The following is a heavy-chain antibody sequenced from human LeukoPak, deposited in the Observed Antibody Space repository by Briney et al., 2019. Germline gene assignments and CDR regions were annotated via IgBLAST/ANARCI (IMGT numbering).Heavy chain of an antibody. Sequence: GGSLRLSCAASGFTFSSYVMHWVRQAPGKGLEWVAIISYDGSNEYYADSVKGRFTISRDNSKNTLYLQMNSLRAEDTAVYYCAKDGRTTLWFGELLSSWFDPWGQGTLVTASS. CDR2: ISYDGSNE. CDR1: GFTFSSYV. CDR3: AKDGRTTLWFGELLSSWFDP. J-gene: IGHJ5*02. V-gene: IGHV3-30*04. D-gene: IGHD3-10*01.